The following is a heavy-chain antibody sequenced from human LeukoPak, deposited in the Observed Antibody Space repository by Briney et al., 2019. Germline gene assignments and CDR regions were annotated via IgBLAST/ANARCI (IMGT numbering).Heavy chain of an antibody. V-gene: IGHV3-30*02. CDR1: GFTFSIYG. CDR2: IRYDGSNK. Sequence: GGSLRLSCAASGFTFSIYGMHWVRQAPGKGLEWVAFIRYDGSNKYYADSVKGRFTISRDNSKNTLYLQMNSLRPEDTAVYYCAKVGDSRDGYNYVYSFDYWGQGTLVTVSS. CDR3: AKVGDSRDGYNYVYSFDY. J-gene: IGHJ4*02. D-gene: IGHD5-24*01.